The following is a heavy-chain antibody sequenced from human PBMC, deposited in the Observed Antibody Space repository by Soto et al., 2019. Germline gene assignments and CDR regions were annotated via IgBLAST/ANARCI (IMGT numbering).Heavy chain of an antibody. J-gene: IGHJ4*02. CDR2: ISSSSSTI. Sequence: GGSLRLSCAASGFTFSSYSMNWVRQAPWKGLEWVSYISSSSSTIYYADSVKGRFTISRDNAKNSLYLQMNSLRDEDTAVYYCARDRYGVEYYDSSGYWGIFDYWGQGTLVTVSS. D-gene: IGHD3-22*01. CDR3: ARDRYGVEYYDSSGYWGIFDY. CDR1: GFTFSSYS. V-gene: IGHV3-48*02.